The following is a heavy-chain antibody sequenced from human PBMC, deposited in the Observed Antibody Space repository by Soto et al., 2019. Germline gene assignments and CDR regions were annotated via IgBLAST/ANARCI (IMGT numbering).Heavy chain of an antibody. CDR1: GFTFSTYT. J-gene: IGHJ5*02. V-gene: IGHV3-48*02. Sequence: GGSLRLSCAASGFTFSTYTMNWVRQPPGKGLEWVSSFSSSSHTIYYADSVKGRFTISRDNAKNSVYLQMNSLRDEDTAVYYCARGLTTVFTPGTWFAHWGQRTLVTVSS. D-gene: IGHD4-17*01. CDR3: ARGLTTVFTPGTWFAH. CDR2: FSSSSHTI.